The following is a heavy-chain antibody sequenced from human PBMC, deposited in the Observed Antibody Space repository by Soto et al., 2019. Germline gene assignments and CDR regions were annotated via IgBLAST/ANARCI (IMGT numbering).Heavy chain of an antibody. V-gene: IGHV3-30-3*01. J-gene: IGHJ4*02. D-gene: IGHD6-19*01. CDR1: GFTFSSYA. CDR3: ARGTAVACHY. CDR2: ISYDGSNK. Sequence: PGGSLRLSCAASGFTFSSYAMHWVRQAPGKGLEWVAVISYDGSNKYYADSVKGRFTISRDNSKNTLYLQMNSLRAEDTAVYYCARGTAVACHYWGQGTLVTVSS.